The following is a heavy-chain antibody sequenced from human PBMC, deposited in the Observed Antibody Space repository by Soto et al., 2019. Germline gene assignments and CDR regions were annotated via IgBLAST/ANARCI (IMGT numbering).Heavy chain of an antibody. Sequence: QVQLVQSGAEVKKPGASVKVSCKASGYTFTSYAMHWVRQAPGQRLEWMGWINAGNGNTKYSQKFQGRVTITRDTSASTAYMELSSLRSEDTAVYYCARSSIATVTTTPPYYYMDVWGKGTTVTVSS. CDR3: ARSSIATVTTTPPYYYMDV. V-gene: IGHV1-3*01. CDR1: GYTFTSYA. D-gene: IGHD4-17*01. CDR2: INAGNGNT. J-gene: IGHJ6*03.